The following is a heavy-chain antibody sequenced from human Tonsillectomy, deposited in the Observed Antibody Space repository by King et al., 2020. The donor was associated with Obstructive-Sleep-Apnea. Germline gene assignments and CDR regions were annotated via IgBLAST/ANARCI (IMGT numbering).Heavy chain of an antibody. Sequence: VQLVESGGGLEQPGGSLRLSCAASGFTFSSYAMSWVRQVPGKGLEWVSAISGSGCSTNYADSVKGRFTISRDNSKNTLYLQMNSLRAEDTAVYYCAKMSPHILTGYSHWGQGTLVTVSS. D-gene: IGHD3-9*01. CDR2: ISGSGCST. J-gene: IGHJ4*02. V-gene: IGHV3-23*04. CDR3: AKMSPHILTGYSH. CDR1: GFTFSSYA.